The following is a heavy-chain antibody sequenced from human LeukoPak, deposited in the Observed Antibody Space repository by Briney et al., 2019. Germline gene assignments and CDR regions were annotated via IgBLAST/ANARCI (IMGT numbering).Heavy chain of an antibody. J-gene: IGHJ5*02. CDR1: GDSVSSNSVT. CDR3: ARRLTRYDCFDP. CDR2: TYYRSTWYN. Sequence: SQTLSLTCAISGDSVSSNSVTWNWIRQSPSRGLEWLGRTYYRSTWYNDYAVSVRGRITVNPDTSKNQFSLHLNSVTPEDTAVYYCARRLTRYDCFDPWGQGILVTVSS. V-gene: IGHV6-1*01. D-gene: IGHD1-1*01.